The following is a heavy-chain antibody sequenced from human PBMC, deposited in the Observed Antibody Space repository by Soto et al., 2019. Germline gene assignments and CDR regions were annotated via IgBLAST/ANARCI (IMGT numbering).Heavy chain of an antibody. CDR1: GYTFTGYY. D-gene: IGHD2-8*01. Sequence: ASVKVSCKASGYTFTGYYMHWVRQAPGQGLEWMEWINPNSGGTNYAQKFQGRVTMTRDTSINTAYMELSRLRSDDTAVYYCARGESIVLMVYANVGGMDVWGQGTTVTVSS. J-gene: IGHJ6*02. V-gene: IGHV1-2*02. CDR3: ARGESIVLMVYANVGGMDV. CDR2: INPNSGGT.